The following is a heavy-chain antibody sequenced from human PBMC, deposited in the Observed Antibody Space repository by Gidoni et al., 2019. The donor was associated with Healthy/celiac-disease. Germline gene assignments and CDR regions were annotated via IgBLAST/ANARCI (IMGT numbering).Heavy chain of an antibody. V-gene: IGHV3-33*01. CDR1: GFTFRRYG. Sequence: QVQPVESGGGVVQPGRSLRFSCAASGFTFRRYGMPWVRQAPGKGLEWVAVIWYDGSNKYYADSVKGRFTISRDNSKNTLYLQMNSLRAEDTAVYYCARGYCSSTSCYLDYYYYYGMDVWGQGTTVTVSS. CDR3: ARGYCSSTSCYLDYYYYYGMDV. J-gene: IGHJ6*02. D-gene: IGHD2-2*01. CDR2: IWYDGSNK.